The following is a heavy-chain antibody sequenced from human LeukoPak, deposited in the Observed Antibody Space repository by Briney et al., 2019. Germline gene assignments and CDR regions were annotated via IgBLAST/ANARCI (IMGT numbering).Heavy chain of an antibody. CDR3: ARDPGPYYDILTGWDV. V-gene: IGHV4-4*07. J-gene: IGHJ6*02. Sequence: PSETLSLTCTVSGGSISSYYWSWIRQPAGKGLEWIGRIYTSGSTNYNPSLKSRVTMSVGTSKNQFSLKLSSVTAADTAVYYCARDPGPYYDILTGWDVWGQGTTVTVSS. D-gene: IGHD3-9*01. CDR2: IYTSGST. CDR1: GGSISSYY.